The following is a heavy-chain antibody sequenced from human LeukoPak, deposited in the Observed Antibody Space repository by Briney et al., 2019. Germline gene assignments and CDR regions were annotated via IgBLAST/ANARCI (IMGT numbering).Heavy chain of an antibody. Sequence: SETLSLTCTVSGGSISSTGYYWSWIRQPAGKGLEWIGRIYTSGSTNYNPSLKSRVTISVDTSKNQFSLRLSSVTAADTAVYYCARGFDSSGYSLANWGQGTLVTVSS. D-gene: IGHD3-22*01. CDR2: IYTSGST. J-gene: IGHJ4*02. CDR1: GGSISSTGYY. CDR3: ARGFDSSGYSLAN. V-gene: IGHV4-61*02.